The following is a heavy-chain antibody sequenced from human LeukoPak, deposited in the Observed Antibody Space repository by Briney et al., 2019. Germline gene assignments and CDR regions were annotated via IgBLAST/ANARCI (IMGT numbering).Heavy chain of an antibody. V-gene: IGHV3-7*01. Sequence: GGSLRLSCAASGFTFTKYWMTWVRQAPGKGLEWVGNIKQDGSDKNYMDSVKGRFTISIDNAKNSLYLQMNSLRAEDTAVYYCAREGGFIGRHDYWGQGTLVTVSS. CDR3: AREGGFIGRHDY. J-gene: IGHJ4*02. CDR1: GFTFTKYW. CDR2: IKQDGSDK. D-gene: IGHD2-15*01.